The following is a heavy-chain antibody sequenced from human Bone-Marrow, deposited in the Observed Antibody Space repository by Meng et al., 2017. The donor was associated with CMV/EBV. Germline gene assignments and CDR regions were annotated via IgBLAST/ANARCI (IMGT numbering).Heavy chain of an antibody. CDR2: IYHSGST. D-gene: IGHD3-3*01. J-gene: IGHJ4*02. V-gene: IGHV4-4*02. Sequence: SETLSLTCAVSGGSISSSNWWSWVRQPTGKGLEWIGEIYHSGSTNYNPSLKSRVTISVDKSKNQFSLKLSSVTAADTAVYYCARERRDYDFWSGYYAGYYFDYWGQGTRVTVYS. CDR3: ARERRDYDFWSGYYAGYYFDY. CDR1: GGSISSSNW.